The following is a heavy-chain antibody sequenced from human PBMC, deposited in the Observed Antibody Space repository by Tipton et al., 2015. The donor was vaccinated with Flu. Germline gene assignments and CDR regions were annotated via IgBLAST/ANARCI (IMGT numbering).Heavy chain of an antibody. CDR3: ARSHSGYYYMDV. CDR2: IWYDGSNK. V-gene: IGHV3-33*01. D-gene: IGHD3-22*01. CDR1: GFTFSSYG. Sequence: SGFTFSSYGMHWVRQAPGKGLEWVAVIWYDGSNKYYADSVKGRFTISRDNSKNTLYLQMNSLRAEDTAVYYCARSHSGYYYMDVWGQGTTVPVSS. J-gene: IGHJ6*02.